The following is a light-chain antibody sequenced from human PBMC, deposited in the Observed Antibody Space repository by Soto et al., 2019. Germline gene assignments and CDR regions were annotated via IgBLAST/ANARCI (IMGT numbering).Light chain of an antibody. CDR1: QSISSY. Sequence: DIQRTQSPSSLSASVGDRVTITGRASQSISSYLNWYQQKPGKAPKLLIYAASSLQSGVPSRFSGSGSGTDFTLTISSLQPDDFAVYYCQQRSNWPPITFGQGTRLEIK. CDR3: QQRSNWPPIT. CDR2: AAS. J-gene: IGKJ5*01. V-gene: IGKV1-39*01.